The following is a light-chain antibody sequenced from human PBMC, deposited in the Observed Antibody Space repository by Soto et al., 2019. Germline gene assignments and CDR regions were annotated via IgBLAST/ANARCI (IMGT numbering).Light chain of an antibody. CDR1: QSISSW. CDR2: DAS. Sequence: DIQMTQSPSTLSASVGDRVTITCRASQSISSWLAWYQQKPGKAPKLLIYDASSLESGVQSRFSGSGSGTEFTLTISSVESYDFATYYCQQYNSYSCTFGQGTKVDIK. V-gene: IGKV1-5*01. J-gene: IGKJ2*02. CDR3: QQYNSYSCT.